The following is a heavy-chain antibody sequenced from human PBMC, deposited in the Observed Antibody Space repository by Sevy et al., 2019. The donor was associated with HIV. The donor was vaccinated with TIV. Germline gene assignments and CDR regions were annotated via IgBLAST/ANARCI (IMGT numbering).Heavy chain of an antibody. J-gene: IGHJ4*02. CDR1: GASLSNHH. V-gene: IGHV4-4*07. D-gene: IGHD2-21*01. Sequence: SETLSLTCTVSGASLSNHHWSWMRQSAGKGLEWIGHIYTSGNTEYNPSFRSRVTMSRDTSRNHFSLKMSSMTAADTAVYYCAREGMWSFDYWGQGALVTVSS. CDR2: IYTSGNT. CDR3: AREGMWSFDY.